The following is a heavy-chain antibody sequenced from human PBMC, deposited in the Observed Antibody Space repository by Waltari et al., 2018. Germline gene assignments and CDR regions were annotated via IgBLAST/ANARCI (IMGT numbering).Heavy chain of an antibody. CDR1: GFTFSISG. Sequence: VQLVESGGGLVKPGGSLRLSCAVSGFTFSISGMTWVRQTPLKGLEWGAFISSSSFDTYYADSVKGRFTISRDNAKNSLYLQMTSLRAEDTAIYYCARAYYDEGGYYFDYWGQGTLVTVSS. D-gene: IGHD3-22*01. V-gene: IGHV3-21*01. CDR3: ARAYYDEGGYYFDY. J-gene: IGHJ4*02. CDR2: ISSSSFDT.